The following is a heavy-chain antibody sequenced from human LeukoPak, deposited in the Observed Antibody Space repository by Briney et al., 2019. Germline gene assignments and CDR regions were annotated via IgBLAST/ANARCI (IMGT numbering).Heavy chain of an antibody. CDR1: GYTFINYD. CDR2: MNPHTANT. J-gene: IGHJ5*02. V-gene: IGHV1-8*03. Sequence: ASMKVSCKASGYTFINYDINWVRQSTGQGLEWMGWMNPHTANTGYAQKFQGRVTITRDTSASTAYMELSSLRSEDTAVYYCARPMVRGVLGWFDPWGQGTLVTVSS. CDR3: ARPMVRGVLGWFDP. D-gene: IGHD3-10*01.